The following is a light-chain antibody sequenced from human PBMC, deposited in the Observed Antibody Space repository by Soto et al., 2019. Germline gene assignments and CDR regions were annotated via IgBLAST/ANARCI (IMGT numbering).Light chain of an antibody. CDR1: HGIEYF. CDR2: AAS. CDR3: QQSYTTPIT. V-gene: IGKV1-39*01. Sequence: DIQMTQSPSSLSASVADRVTITCRTSHGIEYFLNWYQQKPGKAPKLLISAASGLQSGVPSRFRGSGSGTHFTLTITSLQPEDFATYYCQQSYTTPITFGQGTRLEI. J-gene: IGKJ5*01.